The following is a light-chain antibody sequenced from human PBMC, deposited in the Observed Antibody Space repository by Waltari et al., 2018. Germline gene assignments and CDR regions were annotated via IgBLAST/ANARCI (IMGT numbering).Light chain of an antibody. CDR3: QQYSTSPFT. Sequence: DIVLTQSPASLSVSLGERATITCTSSQSVSFLSREKNFLAWHQQKSRQTPKLLIYWAGVRESGVPDRFSGSGSGTNFTLTISSLQAEDAAVYYCQQYSTSPFTFGPGTTVEI. J-gene: IGKJ3*01. CDR1: QSVSFLSREKNF. CDR2: WAG. V-gene: IGKV4-1*01.